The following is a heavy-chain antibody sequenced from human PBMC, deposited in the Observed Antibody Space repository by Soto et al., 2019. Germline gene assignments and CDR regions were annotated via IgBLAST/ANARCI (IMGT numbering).Heavy chain of an antibody. D-gene: IGHD2-15*01. CDR1: GGSITSYY. CDR2: IYYSGST. J-gene: IGHJ4*02. Sequence: SETLSLTCTVAGGSITSYYWSWIRQPPGKGLEWIGYIYYSGSTNYNPSLKSRVTISVDTSKNQFSLKLSSVTAADTAVYYCARDLGYCSGGSCYPYFDSWGQGTLVTVSS. CDR3: ARDLGYCSGGSCYPYFDS. V-gene: IGHV4-59*01.